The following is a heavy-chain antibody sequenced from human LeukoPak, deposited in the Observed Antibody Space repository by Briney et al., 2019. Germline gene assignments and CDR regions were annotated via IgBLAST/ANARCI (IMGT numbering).Heavy chain of an antibody. Sequence: PSETLSLTCAVSGGSIRSGGYSWSWIRQPPGKGLEWIGYIYHSGSTYYNPSLKSRVTISVDRSKNQFSLKLSSVTAADTAVYYCARERETTVTCFDYWGQGTLVTVSS. J-gene: IGHJ4*02. CDR1: GGSIRSGGYS. CDR2: IYHSGST. CDR3: ARERETTVTCFDY. V-gene: IGHV4-30-2*01. D-gene: IGHD4-17*01.